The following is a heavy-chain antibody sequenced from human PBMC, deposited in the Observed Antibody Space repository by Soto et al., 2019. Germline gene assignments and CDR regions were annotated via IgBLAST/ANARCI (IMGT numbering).Heavy chain of an antibody. CDR1: GGSISSYY. D-gene: IGHD3-22*01. V-gene: IGHV4-59*01. J-gene: IGHJ5*02. CDR3: ARENYDSSAYYTNWFDP. Sequence: PSETLSLTCTVSGGSISSYYWSWIRQPPGKGLEWIGYIYYSGSTNYNPSLKSRVTISVDTSKNHFSLKLSSVTAADTAVYYCARENYDSSAYYTNWFDPWGQGTLVTVSS. CDR2: IYYSGST.